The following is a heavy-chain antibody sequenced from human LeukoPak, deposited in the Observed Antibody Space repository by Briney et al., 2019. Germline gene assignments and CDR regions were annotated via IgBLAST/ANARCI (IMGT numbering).Heavy chain of an antibody. CDR1: GYTFTGYY. D-gene: IGHD3-9*01. V-gene: IGHV1-2*02. CDR3: ARDRVLRYTDRPDY. Sequence: GASVKVSCTASGYTFTGYYMHWVRQAPGQGLEWMGWINPNSGGTNYAQKFQGRVTMTRDTSISTAYMELSRLRSDDTAVYYCARDRVLRYTDRPDYWGQGTLVTVSS. CDR2: INPNSGGT. J-gene: IGHJ4*02.